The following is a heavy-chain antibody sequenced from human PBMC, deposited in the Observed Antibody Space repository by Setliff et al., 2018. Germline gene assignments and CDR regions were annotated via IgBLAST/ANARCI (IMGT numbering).Heavy chain of an antibody. CDR3: AGDSSGYKPFDY. CDR1: GGSVSSGSYY. Sequence: PSETLSLTCTVSGGSVSSGSYYWSWIRQPPGKGLEWIGYIYYSGSTNYNPSLKSRVTISVGTSKNQFSLKLSSVTAADTAVYYCAGDSSGYKPFDYWGQGTLVTVSS. CDR2: IYYSGST. V-gene: IGHV4-61*01. D-gene: IGHD3-22*01. J-gene: IGHJ4*02.